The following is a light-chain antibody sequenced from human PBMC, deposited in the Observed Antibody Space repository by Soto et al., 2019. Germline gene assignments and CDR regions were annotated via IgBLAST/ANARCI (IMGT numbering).Light chain of an antibody. CDR1: SSDVGGYNY. Sequence: QSALTQPASVSGSPGQSITISCTGTSSDVGGYNYVSWYQQLPGKAPKLIIYDVNNRPSGVSNRFSASKSANAASLTISGLQAEDEADYYCTPYTSSNSLYVFGTGTKVTVL. J-gene: IGLJ1*01. V-gene: IGLV2-14*03. CDR3: TPYTSSNSLYV. CDR2: DVN.